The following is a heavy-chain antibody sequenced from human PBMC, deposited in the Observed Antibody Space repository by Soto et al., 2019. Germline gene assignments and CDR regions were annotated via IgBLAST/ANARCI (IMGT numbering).Heavy chain of an antibody. D-gene: IGHD3-3*01. Sequence: SETLSLTCTVSGGSISSYYWSWIRQPPGKGLEWIGYIYYSGSTNYNPSLKSRVTISVDTSKNQFSLKLSSVTAADTAVYYCARIHYDFWSGYYHPYYYYGMDVRGQGTTVTVSS. CDR3: ARIHYDFWSGYYHPYYYYGMDV. CDR1: GGSISSYY. CDR2: IYYSGST. J-gene: IGHJ6*02. V-gene: IGHV4-59*01.